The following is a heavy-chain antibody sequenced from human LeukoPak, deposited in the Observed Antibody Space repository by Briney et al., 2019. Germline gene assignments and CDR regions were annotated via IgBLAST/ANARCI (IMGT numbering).Heavy chain of an antibody. J-gene: IGHJ4*02. CDR1: GFTFSSYA. Sequence: GGSLRLSCAASGFTFSSYAMSWVRQAPGKGLEWVSVISGSGDSTYYAGSVKGRFTISRDNSKNTLYLQMNSLRAEDTAVFYCEKGSYIAARPLVDYWGQGTLVTVSS. CDR3: EKGSYIAARPLVDY. CDR2: ISGSGDST. D-gene: IGHD6-6*01. V-gene: IGHV3-23*01.